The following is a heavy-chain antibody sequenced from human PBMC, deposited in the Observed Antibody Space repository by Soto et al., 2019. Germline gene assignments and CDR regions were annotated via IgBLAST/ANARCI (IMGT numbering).Heavy chain of an antibody. CDR2: MNPNSGNT. Sequence: QVQQVQSGAEVKKPGASVKVSCKASGYTFTSYDINWVRQATGQGLEWMGWMNPNSGNTGYAQKFQGRVTMTRNTSISTAYMELSSLRSEDTAVYYCARVSDHVVAAGNNWFDPWGQGTLVTVSS. V-gene: IGHV1-8*01. J-gene: IGHJ5*02. D-gene: IGHD2-15*01. CDR1: GYTFTSYD. CDR3: ARVSDHVVAAGNNWFDP.